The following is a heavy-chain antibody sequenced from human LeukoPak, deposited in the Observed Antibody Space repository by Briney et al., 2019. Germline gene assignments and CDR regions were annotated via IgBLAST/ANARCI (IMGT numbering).Heavy chain of an antibody. Sequence: GASVKVSCKASGYTFTSYDINWVRQATGQGLEWMGYMNPNSGHTGYAQKFQGRVTMTRTTSISTAYMELSSLRSEDTAVYYCARAAVAGTRVYYYYYMDVWGKGTTVTVSS. CDR3: ARAAVAGTRVYYYYYMDV. J-gene: IGHJ6*03. CDR2: MNPNSGHT. D-gene: IGHD6-19*01. CDR1: GYTFTSYD. V-gene: IGHV1-8*01.